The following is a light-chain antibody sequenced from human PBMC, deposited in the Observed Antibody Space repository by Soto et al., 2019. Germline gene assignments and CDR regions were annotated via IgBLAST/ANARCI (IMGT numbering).Light chain of an antibody. J-gene: IGKJ4*01. CDR2: KAS. CDR3: QQLESYPST. CDR1: QAISSY. V-gene: IGKV1-9*01. Sequence: DIKLTQAPSFLSASAGDRVSITCRASQAISSYLAWYQQKPGRAPKLLIYKASTLKSGVPSRFSGSGSGTEFTLTISSLQPEDFATYYCQQLESYPSTFGGGTMVDI.